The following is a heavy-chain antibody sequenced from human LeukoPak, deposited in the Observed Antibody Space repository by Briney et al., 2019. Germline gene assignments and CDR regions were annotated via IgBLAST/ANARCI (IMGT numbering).Heavy chain of an antibody. CDR1: GFTFSSYW. D-gene: IGHD3-22*01. J-gene: IGHJ4*02. CDR2: IKQDGSEK. V-gene: IGHV3-7*01. CDR3: ARDYDSSGYYLLDY. Sequence: GGSLRLSCAASGFTFSSYWMSWVRQAPGKGLEWVANIKQDGSEKYYVDSVKGRFTISRDNAMNTLYLQMNSLRAEDTAVYYCARDYDSSGYYLLDYWGQGTLVTVSS.